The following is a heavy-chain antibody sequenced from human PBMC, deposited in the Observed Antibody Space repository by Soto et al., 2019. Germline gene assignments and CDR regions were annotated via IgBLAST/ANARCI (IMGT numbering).Heavy chain of an antibody. J-gene: IGHJ3*02. CDR2: MNPNSGNK. D-gene: IGHD5-12*01. CDR1: GYTFVTYD. Sequence: QVQLVQSGAEVKKPGASVRVSCKASGYTFVTYDINWVRQATGQGLEWMGGMNPNSGNKSYRQKFQSRVTTTRNTSISTAYMELSSLRSEDTAVYYCARGHFRGYDGAHDAFDIWGQGTMVTVSS. CDR3: ARGHFRGYDGAHDAFDI. V-gene: IGHV1-8*01.